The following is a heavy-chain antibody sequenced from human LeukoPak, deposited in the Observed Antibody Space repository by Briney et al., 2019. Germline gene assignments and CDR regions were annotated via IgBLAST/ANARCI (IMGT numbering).Heavy chain of an antibody. J-gene: IGHJ4*02. Sequence: PERSLRLSCAASGSSFSNYGMHWVRQAPGKGLEWVAVIWYDGSHKYYGDSVKGRFTISRDNSKNTLSLQMNSLRAEDTAVYYCARGTNFDVSDYYPQFFDYWGQGTLVTVSS. V-gene: IGHV3-33*01. D-gene: IGHD3-22*01. CDR1: GSSFSNYG. CDR2: IWYDGSHK. CDR3: ARGTNFDVSDYYPQFFDY.